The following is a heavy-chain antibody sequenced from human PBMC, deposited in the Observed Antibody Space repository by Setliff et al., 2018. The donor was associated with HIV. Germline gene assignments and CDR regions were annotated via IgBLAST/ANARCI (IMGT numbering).Heavy chain of an antibody. CDR3: ARDSPRQRVVDYYYYMDV. Sequence: GASVKVSCKASADIFNAYYIHWVRQAPGQGLEWMGWITPNGDDTNYPQKFEGRVTLTRDTSIATAYMELRSLTSDDTAVYYCARDSPRQRVVDYYYYMDVWGKGTTVTVSS. CDR2: ITPNGDDT. D-gene: IGHD2-15*01. J-gene: IGHJ6*03. CDR1: ADIFNAYY. V-gene: IGHV1-2*02.